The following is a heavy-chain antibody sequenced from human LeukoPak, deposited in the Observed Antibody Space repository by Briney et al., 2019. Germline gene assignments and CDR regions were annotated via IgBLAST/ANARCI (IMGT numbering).Heavy chain of an antibody. CDR2: ITNGGSGI. V-gene: IGHV3-48*03. CDR3: ARERGSSWFYQAFDL. D-gene: IGHD6-13*01. CDR1: GLTFRSYW. Sequence: GGSLRLSCAVSGLTFRSYWMSWVRQAPGKGLEPISYITNGGSGIFYADSVKDRFTISRDNAKNSLYLHMSSLRVEDTAVYYCARERGSSWFYQAFDLWGQGALVIVSS. J-gene: IGHJ4*02.